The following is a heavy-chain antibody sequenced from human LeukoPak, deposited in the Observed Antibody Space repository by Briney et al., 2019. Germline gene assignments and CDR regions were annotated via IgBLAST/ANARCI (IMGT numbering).Heavy chain of an antibody. CDR2: ISYDGSNK. Sequence: TGGSLRLSCAASGFTFSSYWMSWVRQAPGKGLEWVAVISYDGSNKYYADSVKGRFTISRDNAKNSLYLQMNSLRAEDTAVYYCARAGSGPSFDYWGQGTLVTVSS. D-gene: IGHD2-15*01. V-gene: IGHV3-30*03. CDR1: GFTFSSYW. J-gene: IGHJ4*02. CDR3: ARAGSGPSFDY.